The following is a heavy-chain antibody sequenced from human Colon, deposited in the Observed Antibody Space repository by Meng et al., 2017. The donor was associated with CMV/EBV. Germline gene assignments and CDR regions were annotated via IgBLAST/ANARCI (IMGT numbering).Heavy chain of an antibody. CDR1: GFSFNTYN. CDR3: AGVDYDNYGGPSY. V-gene: IGHV3-21*04. CDR2: ISRSGSYI. Sequence: EVHVVESGGGLVKPGASLRLSCEASGFSFNTYNMNWVRLAPGKGLEWVSSISRSGSYIFHADSVRGRFTISRDNAKNSLYLQMNSLRAEDTAIYYCAGVDYDNYGGPSYGGQGTLVTVSS. J-gene: IGHJ4*02. D-gene: IGHD3-9*01.